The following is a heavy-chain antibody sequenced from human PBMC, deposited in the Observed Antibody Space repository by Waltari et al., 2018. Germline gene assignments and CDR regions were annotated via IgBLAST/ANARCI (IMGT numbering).Heavy chain of an antibody. Sequence: QLQLQESGSGLVKPSQTLSLTCAVSGGSISSGGYSWSWIRQPPGKGLEWIGYIYHSGSTYYNPSLKSRGTISVDRSKNQFSLKLSSVTAADTAVYYCASYYDSSGYLGAYFDYWGQGTLVTVSS. D-gene: IGHD3-22*01. CDR3: ASYYDSSGYLGAYFDY. CDR2: IYHSGST. CDR1: GGSISSGGYS. J-gene: IGHJ4*02. V-gene: IGHV4-30-2*01.